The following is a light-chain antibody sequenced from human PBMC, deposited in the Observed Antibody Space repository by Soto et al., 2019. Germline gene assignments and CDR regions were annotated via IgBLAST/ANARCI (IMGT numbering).Light chain of an antibody. CDR1: SSDIGGYDY. J-gene: IGLJ2*01. CDR3: SSYTDSTTVEVV. V-gene: IGLV2-14*03. Sequence: QSALTQPASVSGSRGQSITISCTGTSSDIGGYDYVSWYQQHPGKVPKLIIYDVTNRPSGVSNRFSGSKSGNTASLSISGLQAEDEADYYCSSYTDSTTVEVVFGGGTKLTVL. CDR2: DVT.